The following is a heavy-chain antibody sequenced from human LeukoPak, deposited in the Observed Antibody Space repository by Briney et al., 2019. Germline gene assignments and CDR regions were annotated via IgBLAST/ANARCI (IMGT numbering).Heavy chain of an antibody. J-gene: IGHJ4*02. CDR2: IYYSGST. V-gene: IGHV4-39*01. CDR1: GGSISSSSYY. D-gene: IGHD3-10*01. CDR3: ATYSMVRGPWEYYFDY. Sequence: SETLSLTCTVSGGSISSSSYYWGWIRQPPGKGLEWIGSIYYSGSTYYNPSLKSRVTISVATSKNQFSLKLSSVTAADTAVYYCATYSMVRGPWEYYFDYWGQGTLVTVSS.